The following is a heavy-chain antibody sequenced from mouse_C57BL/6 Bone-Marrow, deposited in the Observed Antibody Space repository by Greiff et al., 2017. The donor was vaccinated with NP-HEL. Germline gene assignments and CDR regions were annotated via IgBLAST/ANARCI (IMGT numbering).Heavy chain of an antibody. D-gene: IGHD1-1*01. Sequence: VQLQQSGGDLVKPGGSLKLSCAASGFTFSSYGMSWVRQTPDKRLEWVATISSGGSYTYYPDNVKGRFTISRDNSKNTLYLQMSSLKSEDTAMYYCARPPDYYGSRGNGCFDVWGTGTTLTVSS. V-gene: IGHV5-6*01. CDR1: GFTFSSYG. J-gene: IGHJ1*03. CDR3: ARPPDYYGSRGNGCFDV. CDR2: ISSGGSYT.